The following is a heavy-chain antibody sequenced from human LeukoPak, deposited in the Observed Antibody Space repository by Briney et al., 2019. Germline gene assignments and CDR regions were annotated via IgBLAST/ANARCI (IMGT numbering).Heavy chain of an antibody. J-gene: IGHJ5*02. CDR2: MNPNSGNT. Sequence: ASVKVSCEASGYTFTSYDINWVRQASGQGLEWMGWMNPNSGNTGYAQKFQGRVTMTRSTSISAAYMELSSLRSEDTAIYYCMRGSSGTYHGIYNWFDPWGQGTLVTVSS. CDR3: MRGSSGTYHGIYNWFDP. CDR1: GYTFTSYD. D-gene: IGHD1-26*01. V-gene: IGHV1-8*01.